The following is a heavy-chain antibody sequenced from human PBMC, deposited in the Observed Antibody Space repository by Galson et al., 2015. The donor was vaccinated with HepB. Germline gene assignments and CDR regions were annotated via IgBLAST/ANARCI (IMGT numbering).Heavy chain of an antibody. CDR2: TYYRYRWHT. J-gene: IGHJ4*02. V-gene: IGHV6-1*01. Sequence: CAISGDSVSNNRAAWNWIRQSPSRGLEWLGRTYYRYRWHTEYAASVRGRITLNADTPRNRISLQLNSVTPEDTAVYFCARGNFNGGLHLPFYLDFWGQGTLATVSS. CDR3: ARGNFNGGLHLPFYLDF. D-gene: IGHD2-8*01. CDR1: GDSVSNNRAA.